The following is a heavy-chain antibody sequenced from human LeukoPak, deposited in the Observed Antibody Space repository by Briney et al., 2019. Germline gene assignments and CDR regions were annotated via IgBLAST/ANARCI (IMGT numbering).Heavy chain of an antibody. J-gene: IGHJ6*03. CDR1: GYTFTGYY. D-gene: IGHD3-3*01. V-gene: IGHV1-2*02. CDR2: INPNSGGT. Sequence: ASVKVSCKASGYTFTGYYMHWVRQAPGQRLEWMGWINPNSGGTNYAQKFQGRVTMTRDTSISTAYMELSRLRSDDTAVYYCARGSGPYYYYYMDVWGKGTTVTVSS. CDR3: ARGSGPYYYYYMDV.